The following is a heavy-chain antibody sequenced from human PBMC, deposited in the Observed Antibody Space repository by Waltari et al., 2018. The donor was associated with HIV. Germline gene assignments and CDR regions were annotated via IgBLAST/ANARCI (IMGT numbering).Heavy chain of an antibody. D-gene: IGHD3-22*01. Sequence: QVQLQESGPGLVKPSETVSLTCTVSYASFSSYYLSWIRQSPEKGLEWIGQIYYSGSTNSNPSLKNRFALSQDSSRRQFSLKIKSVTAADSATYYCAGSSVAGRRWFDPWGQGTPVIVSS. CDR2: IYYSGST. J-gene: IGHJ5*02. V-gene: IGHV4-59*08. CDR3: AGSSVAGRRWFDP. CDR1: YASFSSYY.